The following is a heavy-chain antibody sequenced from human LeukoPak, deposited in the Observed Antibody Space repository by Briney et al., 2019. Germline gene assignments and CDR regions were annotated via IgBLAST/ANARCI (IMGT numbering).Heavy chain of an antibody. V-gene: IGHV3-21*01. Sequence: GGSLRLSCAASGFTFTSYTMQWLRQAPGKGLEWVSSISGSTNGIYYADSVKGRFTISRDNAKNSLSLQMNSLRADDTAVYYCARSRVASVYGSGREYYFDYWGQGALVTVSS. D-gene: IGHD3-10*01. CDR2: ISGSTNGI. J-gene: IGHJ4*02. CDR3: ARSRVASVYGSGREYYFDY. CDR1: GFTFTSYT.